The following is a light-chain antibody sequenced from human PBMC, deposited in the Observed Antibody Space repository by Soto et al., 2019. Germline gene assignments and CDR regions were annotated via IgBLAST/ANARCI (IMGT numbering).Light chain of an antibody. Sequence: EIVMTQSPATLSVSTGEKATHSCRASPSISSNVAWYQQTPGAPPNLLIYDASTLERGIPSRFSGIGSGTHFSLTINNLPPEDFATSYCQQVNSLFGPGTRLEIK. V-gene: IGKV3-15*01. CDR2: DAS. CDR1: PSISSN. J-gene: IGKJ5*01. CDR3: QQVNSL.